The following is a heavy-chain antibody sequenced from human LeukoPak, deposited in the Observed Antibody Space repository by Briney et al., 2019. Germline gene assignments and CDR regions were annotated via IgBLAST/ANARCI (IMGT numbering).Heavy chain of an antibody. CDR3: ARDQPIGYNYGYPFDN. Sequence: GGSLKLSCAASGFTFSDYYMSWIRQAPGKGLEWVSYISSSGSTIYYADSVKGRFTISRDNAKNSLYLQMNNLRVEDTAVYYCARDQPIGYNYGYPFDNWGQGTLVTVSS. J-gene: IGHJ4*02. V-gene: IGHV3-11*04. CDR2: ISSSGSTI. CDR1: GFTFSDYY. D-gene: IGHD5-18*01.